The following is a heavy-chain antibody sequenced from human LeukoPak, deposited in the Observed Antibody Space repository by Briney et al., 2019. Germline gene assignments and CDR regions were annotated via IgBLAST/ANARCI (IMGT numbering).Heavy chain of an antibody. CDR2: ISTSGSSI. Sequence: GGSLRLSCAASGFTFSSYEMNWVRQAPGKGLEWLSYISTSGSSIFYADSVKGRFTISRDNAENSLYLQMNSLRAEDTAVYYCARGGGYTYGLPLDYWGQGTLVTVSS. D-gene: IGHD5-18*01. J-gene: IGHJ4*02. CDR3: ARGGGYTYGLPLDY. V-gene: IGHV3-48*03. CDR1: GFTFSSYE.